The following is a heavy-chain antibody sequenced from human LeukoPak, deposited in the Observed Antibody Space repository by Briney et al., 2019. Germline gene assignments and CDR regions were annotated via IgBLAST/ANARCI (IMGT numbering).Heavy chain of an antibody. V-gene: IGHV4-38-2*01. CDR3: ARYTGYSSSWFLAYYGMDV. CDR2: IYHDGTT. CDR1: GYSISSGYY. J-gene: IGHJ6*02. Sequence: PSETLSLTCVVSGYSISSGYYWGWIRQPPGKGLEWIGSIYHDGTTFFNPSLKSRVTISVDTSNNQFSLKLTSVTAADTAVYYCARYTGYSSSWFLAYYGMDVWGQGTTVTVSS. D-gene: IGHD6-13*01.